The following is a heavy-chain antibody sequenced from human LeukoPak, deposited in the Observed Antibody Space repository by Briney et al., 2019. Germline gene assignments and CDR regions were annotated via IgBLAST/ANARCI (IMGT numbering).Heavy chain of an antibody. CDR2: IYHSGST. Sequence: SQTLSLTCAVSGGSISSGGYSWSWIRQPPGKGLEWIGYIYHSGSTYYNPSLKSRVTISVDTSKNQFSLKLSSVTAADTAVYYCARGVVVITTHLDYWGQGTLVTVSS. CDR3: ARGVVVITTHLDY. D-gene: IGHD3-22*01. V-gene: IGHV4-30-2*01. J-gene: IGHJ4*02. CDR1: GGSISSGGYS.